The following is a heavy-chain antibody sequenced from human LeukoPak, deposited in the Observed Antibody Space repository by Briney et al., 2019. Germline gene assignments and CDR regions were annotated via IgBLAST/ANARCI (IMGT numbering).Heavy chain of an antibody. CDR2: IRGDGSEI. CDR3: ARDQWWQFIAVAITSYFDC. V-gene: IGHV3-7*01. D-gene: IGHD6-19*01. J-gene: IGHJ4*02. Sequence: GGSLRLSCAASGCAFSSYWMSWVRQAPGKGLEWVANIRGDGSEIHYLGSVKGRFTISRDNAKNSLYLQMNSLRAEDTAVYYCARDQWWQFIAVAITSYFDCWGQGTLVTLSS. CDR1: GCAFSSYW.